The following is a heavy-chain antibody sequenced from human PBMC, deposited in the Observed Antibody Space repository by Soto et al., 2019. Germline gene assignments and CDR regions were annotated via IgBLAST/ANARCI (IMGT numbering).Heavy chain of an antibody. D-gene: IGHD3-16*01. CDR2: INSDGSST. CDR1: GFTFSSYW. Sequence: EVQLVESGGGLVQPGGSLRLSCAASGFTFSSYWMHWVRQAPGKGLVWVSRINSDGSSTSYADSVKGRFTISRDNAKNTLYLQKTSLRAEDTAVYYCARDGGGLMWENYYYGMDVWGQGTTVPVSS. V-gene: IGHV3-74*01. J-gene: IGHJ6*02. CDR3: ARDGGGLMWENYYYGMDV.